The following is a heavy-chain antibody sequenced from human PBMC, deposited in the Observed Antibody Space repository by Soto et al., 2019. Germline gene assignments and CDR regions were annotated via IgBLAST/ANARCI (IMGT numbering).Heavy chain of an antibody. CDR3: AGRAYCGGYCYSFYN. Sequence: QLQLQESGPGLVRPSETLSLTCTVSGGSVSSSSNYWGWIRQPPGKGLEWIGIIYYGGSTYYNPSLKSRVTISVDTSKNQFSLKLNSVAAADAAVYYCAGRAYCGGYCYSFYNWGQGTLVTVSS. J-gene: IGHJ4*02. CDR2: IYYGGST. CDR1: GGSVSSSSNY. V-gene: IGHV4-39*01. D-gene: IGHD2-21*02.